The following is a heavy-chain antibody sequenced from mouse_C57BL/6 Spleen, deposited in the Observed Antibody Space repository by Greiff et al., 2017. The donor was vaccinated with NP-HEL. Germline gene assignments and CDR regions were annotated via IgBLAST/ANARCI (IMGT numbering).Heavy chain of an antibody. D-gene: IGHD3-3*01. V-gene: IGHV3-8*01. CDR2: ISYSGST. CDR3: ARGAGTYYFDY. J-gene: IGHJ2*01. Sequence: VQLKESGPGLAKPSQTLSLTCSVTGYSITSDYWNWFRKFPGNKLEYMGYISYSGSTYYTPTLKSRISITRDTSKNQYYLQLNSVTTEDTATYYCARGAGTYYFDYWGQGTTLTVSS. CDR1: GYSITSDY.